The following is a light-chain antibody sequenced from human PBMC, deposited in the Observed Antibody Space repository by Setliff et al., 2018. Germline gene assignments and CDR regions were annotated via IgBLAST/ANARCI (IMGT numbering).Light chain of an antibody. V-gene: IGLV2-14*01. CDR2: EVS. Sequence: QSALTQPASVSGSPGQSITMSCTGTSSDVGAYNFVSWYQQHPGKAPKLIIFEVSNRPSGIPNRFSGSKSGNTASLPISGLQAEDEADYYCSSYTSLSTRVFGTGTKVTVL. J-gene: IGLJ1*01. CDR3: SSYTSLSTRV. CDR1: SSDVGAYNF.